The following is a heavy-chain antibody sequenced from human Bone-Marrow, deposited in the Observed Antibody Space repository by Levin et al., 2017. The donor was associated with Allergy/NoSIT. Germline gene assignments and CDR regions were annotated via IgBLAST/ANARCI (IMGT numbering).Heavy chain of an antibody. CDR1: GFTFSSYG. J-gene: IGHJ5*02. CDR2: IWYDGSNK. V-gene: IGHV3-33*01. D-gene: IGHD3-10*01. CDR3: ARDPSARNYYGSGSWFDP. Sequence: GESLKISCAASGFTFSSYGMHWVRQAPGKGLEWVAVIWYDGSNKYYADSVKGRFTISRDNSKNTLYLQMNSLRAEDTAVYYCARDPSARNYYGSGSWFDPWGQGTLVTVSS.